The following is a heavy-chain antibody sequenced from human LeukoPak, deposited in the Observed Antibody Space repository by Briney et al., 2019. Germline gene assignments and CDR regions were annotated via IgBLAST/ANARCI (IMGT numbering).Heavy chain of an antibody. CDR1: GFTFDDYA. J-gene: IGHJ4*02. CDR2: ISWDGGST. Sequence: GGSLRLSCAASGFTFDDYAMHWVRQAPGKGLEWVSLISWDGGSTYYADSVKGRFTISRDNSKNSLYLQMNSLRAEDTALYYCAKDIKSGAPGIAAAGAFDYRGQGTLVTVSS. D-gene: IGHD6-13*01. CDR3: AKDIKSGAPGIAAAGAFDY. V-gene: IGHV3-43D*03.